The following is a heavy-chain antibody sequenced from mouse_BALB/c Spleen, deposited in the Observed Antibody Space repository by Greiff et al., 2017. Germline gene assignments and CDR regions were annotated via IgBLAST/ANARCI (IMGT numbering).Heavy chain of an antibody. D-gene: IGHD2-4*01. CDR1: GFTFSSYA. Sequence: EVKLMESGGGLVKPGGSLKLSCAASGFTFSSYAMSWVRQTPEKRLEWVASISSGGSTYYPDSVKGRFTISRDNARNILYLQMSSLRSEDTAMYYCARVDYDSPWCAYWGQGTLVTVSA. J-gene: IGHJ3*01. V-gene: IGHV5-6-5*01. CDR2: ISSGGST. CDR3: ARVDYDSPWCAY.